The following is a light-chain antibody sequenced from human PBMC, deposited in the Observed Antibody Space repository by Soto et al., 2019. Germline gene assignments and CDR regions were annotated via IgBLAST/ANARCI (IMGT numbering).Light chain of an antibody. Sequence: EIELTQSPGTLSLSPGERATLSCRASQSVRRNSLAWYQQRPGQAPSLLIYGASNRATGIPDRFSGSGSGTDFTLIITRLEPEDFAVYYCQQYSSSPLSFGGGTKVEIK. CDR2: GAS. J-gene: IGKJ4*01. CDR1: QSVRRNS. V-gene: IGKV3-20*01. CDR3: QQYSSSPLS.